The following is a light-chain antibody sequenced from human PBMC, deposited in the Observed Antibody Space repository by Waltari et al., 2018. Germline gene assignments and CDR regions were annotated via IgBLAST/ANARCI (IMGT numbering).Light chain of an antibody. J-gene: IGLJ3*02. CDR2: EIS. CDR1: SSDVGGYNF. Sequence: SALTQPATVSASPGQSITISCTGTSSDVGGYNFVSWYQQHPGKAPQIIILEISKRPSGVSNRFSRSKSGNPASFASSGLQAEDQANSYCCASVGYSTWVFVVVTTLTVV. CDR3: CASVGYSTWV. V-gene: IGLV2-23*02.